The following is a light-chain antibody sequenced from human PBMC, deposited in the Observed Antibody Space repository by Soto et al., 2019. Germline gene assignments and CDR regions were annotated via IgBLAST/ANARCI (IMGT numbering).Light chain of an antibody. V-gene: IGKV3-20*01. J-gene: IGKJ4*01. Sequence: EIVLTQSPGTLSLSPGERATLSCRASQIVRNNYVAWYQKKPGQPPRLLIDDASTRATGIPDRFSAGGSGTDFTLTISRLEPEDFAVYSCQQCSTSPLTFGGGTNVELK. CDR1: QIVRNNY. CDR3: QQCSTSPLT. CDR2: DAS.